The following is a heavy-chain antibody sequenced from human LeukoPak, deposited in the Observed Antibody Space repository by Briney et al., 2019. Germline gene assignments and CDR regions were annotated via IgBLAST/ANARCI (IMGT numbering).Heavy chain of an antibody. D-gene: IGHD1-26*01. CDR3: ARRDSGSYSY. Sequence: PSETLSLTCTVSGDSVRTNYWNWIRQPPGKGLEWIGYIHYTGSTNYNPSLESRVTISVDPSQNQFSLKLSSVTAADTAVYYCARRDSGSYSYWGQGALVTVSS. CDR1: GDSVRTNY. V-gene: IGHV4-59*08. J-gene: IGHJ4*02. CDR2: IHYTGST.